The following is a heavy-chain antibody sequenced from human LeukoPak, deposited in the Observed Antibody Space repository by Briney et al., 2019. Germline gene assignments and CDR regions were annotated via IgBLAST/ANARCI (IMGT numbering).Heavy chain of an antibody. J-gene: IGHJ5*02. D-gene: IGHD3-3*01. CDR1: GYSISSGYY. Sequence: SETLSLTCTVSGYSISSGYYWGWIRQPPGKGLEWIGRIYHSGSTYYNPSLKSRVTISVDTSKNQFSLKLSSVTAADTAVYYCARVAEETIFGVVIIGRWFDPWGQGTLVTVSS. CDR2: IYHSGST. V-gene: IGHV4-38-2*02. CDR3: ARVAEETIFGVVIIGRWFDP.